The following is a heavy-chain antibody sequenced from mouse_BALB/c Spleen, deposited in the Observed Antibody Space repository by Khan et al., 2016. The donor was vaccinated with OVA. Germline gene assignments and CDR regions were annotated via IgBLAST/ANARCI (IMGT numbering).Heavy chain of an antibody. CDR1: GYSITSGYY. CDR2: ISYDGSY. Sequence: VQLQESGPGLVKPSQSLSLTCSVTGYSITSGYYWNWIRQFPGNKLEWMGYISYDGSYNYNPYLKNRISITRDTSKKQFFLKLNSVTAEDTATYYCASKSYGKGAYWGQGTLVTVSA. D-gene: IGHD2-1*01. J-gene: IGHJ3*01. V-gene: IGHV3-6*02. CDR3: ASKSYGKGAY.